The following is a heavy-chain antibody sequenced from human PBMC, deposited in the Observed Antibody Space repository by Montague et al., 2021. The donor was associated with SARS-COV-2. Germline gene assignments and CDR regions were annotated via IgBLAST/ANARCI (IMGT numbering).Heavy chain of an antibody. D-gene: IGHD5-18*01. V-gene: IGHV4-59*01. Sequence: SETLSLTCTVSGGSISSYHWSWIRQPPGKGLEWIGYIYYSGSTNYNPSLKSRVTISLDTSKNQFSLKLNSVTAADTAVYYCARGSHGPDAFDIWGQGTMVTVSS. CDR1: GGSISSYH. CDR3: ARGSHGPDAFDI. CDR2: IYYSGST. J-gene: IGHJ3*02.